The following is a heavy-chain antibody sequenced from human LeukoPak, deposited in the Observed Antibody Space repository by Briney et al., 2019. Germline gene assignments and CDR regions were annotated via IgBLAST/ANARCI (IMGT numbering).Heavy chain of an antibody. CDR3: ARNASEGDYSLDY. CDR2: IYYSGTT. V-gene: IGHV4-59*08. Sequence: SETLSLTCTVSGGSLTSYYWGWIRQPPGKGLEYIGHIYYSGTTNYNPSLKSRVTILVDTSKNQFSLKLTSVTAADTAVYYCARNASEGDYSLDYWGQGTLVTVSS. D-gene: IGHD4-17*01. J-gene: IGHJ4*02. CDR1: GGSLTSYY.